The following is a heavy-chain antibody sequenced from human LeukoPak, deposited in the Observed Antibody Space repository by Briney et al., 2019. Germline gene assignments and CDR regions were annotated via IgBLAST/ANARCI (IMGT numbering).Heavy chain of an antibody. CDR3: ACQTYYYDSSGYYRH. D-gene: IGHD3-22*01. J-gene: IGHJ4*02. CDR2: IYYSGST. Sequence: SETLSLTCTVSGGSISSGDYYWSWIRQPPGKGLEWIGYIYYSGSTYYNPSLKSRVTISVDTSKNQFSLKLSSVTAADTAVYYCACQTYYYDSSGYYRHWGQGTLVTVSS. CDR1: GGSISSGDYY. V-gene: IGHV4-30-4*01.